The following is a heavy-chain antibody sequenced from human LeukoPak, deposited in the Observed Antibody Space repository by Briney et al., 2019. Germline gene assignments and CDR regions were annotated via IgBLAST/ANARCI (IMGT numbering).Heavy chain of an antibody. J-gene: IGHJ6*02. V-gene: IGHV1-18*01. Sequence: ASVKVSCKASGYTFTSYDINWVRQATGQGLEWMGWISAYNGNTNYAQKLQGRVTMTTDTSTSTAYMELRGLRSDDTAVYYCAGYDSSGTGYYYYGMDVWGQGTTVTVSS. CDR2: ISAYNGNT. CDR1: GYTFTSYD. CDR3: AGYDSSGTGYYYYGMDV. D-gene: IGHD3-22*01.